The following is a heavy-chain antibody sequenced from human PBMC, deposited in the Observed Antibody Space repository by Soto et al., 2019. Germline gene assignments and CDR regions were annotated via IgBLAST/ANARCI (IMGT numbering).Heavy chain of an antibody. Sequence: QVQLQESGPGLVKPSETLSLTCTVSGGSISSYYWSWIRQPPGKGLEWIGYIYYSGSTNYNPSLTSPVTISVDPSKNHFSLKLSSVTAADTAVYDCARRYGGNLDYWGQGTLVTVSS. J-gene: IGHJ4*02. CDR1: GGSISSYY. CDR2: IYYSGST. V-gene: IGHV4-59*08. CDR3: ARRYGGNLDY. D-gene: IGHD1-26*01.